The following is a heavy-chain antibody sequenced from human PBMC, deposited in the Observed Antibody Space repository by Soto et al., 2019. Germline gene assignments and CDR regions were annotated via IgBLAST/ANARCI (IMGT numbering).Heavy chain of an antibody. V-gene: IGHV2-5*02. CDR1: GFSLSTSGVG. D-gene: IGHD6-13*01. Sequence: QITLKESGPTLVKPTQTLTLTCTFSGFSLSTSGVGVGWIRQPPGKALEWLALIYWDDDKRYSPSLKSRLTITKHTSKNQVVLTMTNMDPVDTATYYCAHRAASVYYFDYWGQGTLVTVSS. CDR2: IYWDDDK. CDR3: AHRAASVYYFDY. J-gene: IGHJ4*02.